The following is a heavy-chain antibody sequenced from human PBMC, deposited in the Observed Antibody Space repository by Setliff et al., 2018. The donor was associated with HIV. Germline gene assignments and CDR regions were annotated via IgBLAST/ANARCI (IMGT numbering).Heavy chain of an antibody. D-gene: IGHD2-15*01. Sequence: SETLSLTCTVSGGSINNYFWSWIRQSPGRGLEWIGYIYYSGETNYNPSLKSRVTFSVDTSKNQFSLKLSSVTAADSAVYYCARRMEMTPIGYWGQGTLVTVSS. CDR1: GGSINNYF. CDR2: IYYSGET. CDR3: ARRMEMTPIGY. J-gene: IGHJ4*02. V-gene: IGHV4-59*01.